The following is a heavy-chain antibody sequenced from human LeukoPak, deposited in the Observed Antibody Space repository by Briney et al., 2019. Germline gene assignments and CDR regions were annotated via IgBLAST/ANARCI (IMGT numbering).Heavy chain of an antibody. CDR2: ISSSSSYI. J-gene: IGHJ4*02. CDR1: GVTFSSYS. CDR3: SKSGELLPRWFDY. V-gene: IGHV3-21*04. Sequence: GGSLRLSCAPSGVTFSSYSMNCVREAPGKGLEWVSSISSSSSYINYADSVKCRFAITRDNAKNSLYLQMNSRRAEDTAVYYCSKSGELLPRWFDYWGQGTLVTVSS. D-gene: IGHD1-26*01.